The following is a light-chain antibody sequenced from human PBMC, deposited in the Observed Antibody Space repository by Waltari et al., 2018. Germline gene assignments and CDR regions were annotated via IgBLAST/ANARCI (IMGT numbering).Light chain of an antibody. CDR2: SKD. CDR3: SAWDDSLNGRWV. CDR1: SSNIGSNV. Sequence: QSVLTQPPSASETPGQRVTISCSGSSSNIGSNVVNWYQQVPGTAPKLLTYSKDQRPSGVPDRFSGANSCSSAALAISSLQSEDEAHYYCSAWDDSLNGRWVFGGGTKLTVL. V-gene: IGLV1-44*01. J-gene: IGLJ3*02.